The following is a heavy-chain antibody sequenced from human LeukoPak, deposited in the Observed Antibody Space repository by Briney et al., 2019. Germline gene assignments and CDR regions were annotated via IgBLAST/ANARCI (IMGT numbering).Heavy chain of an antibody. CDR1: GHTFTSYA. Sequence: ASVKVSCKASGHTFTSYAMNWVRQAPGQGLEWMGWINTNTGNPTYAQGFTGRFVFSLDTSVSTAYLQISSLKAEDTAVYYCARAMVRGVIIIPNWFDPWGQGTLVTVSS. CDR2: INTNTGNP. J-gene: IGHJ5*02. CDR3: ARAMVRGVIIIPNWFDP. V-gene: IGHV7-4-1*02. D-gene: IGHD3-10*01.